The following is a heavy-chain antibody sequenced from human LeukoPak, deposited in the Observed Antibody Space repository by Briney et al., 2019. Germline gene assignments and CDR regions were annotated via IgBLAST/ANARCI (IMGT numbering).Heavy chain of an antibody. J-gene: IGHJ6*03. V-gene: IGHV4-59*01. CDR1: GGPISTYY. D-gene: IGHD3-3*01. CDR3: ARGQYYDFWSGYLGHYYYMDV. Sequence: MPSETLSLTCTVSGGPISTYYWSWIRQPPGKELEWIGYNSYSGSTNYNPSLKSRVTISVDTSKNQFPLKLSSVTAADTAVYYCARGQYYDFWSGYLGHYYYMDVWGKGTTVTVSS. CDR2: NSYSGST.